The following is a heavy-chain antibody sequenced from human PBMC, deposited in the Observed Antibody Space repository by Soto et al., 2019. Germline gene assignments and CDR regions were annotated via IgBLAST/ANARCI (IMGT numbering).Heavy chain of an antibody. Sequence: ASVKVSCKASGYTFTSYAMHWVRQAPGQRLEWMGWINAGNGNTKYSQKFQGRVTITRDTSASTAYMELSSLRSEDTAVYCCARDLRPSGSYNWFDPWGQGTLVTVSS. J-gene: IGHJ5*02. V-gene: IGHV1-3*01. CDR3: ARDLRPSGSYNWFDP. CDR1: GYTFTSYA. CDR2: INAGNGNT. D-gene: IGHD1-26*01.